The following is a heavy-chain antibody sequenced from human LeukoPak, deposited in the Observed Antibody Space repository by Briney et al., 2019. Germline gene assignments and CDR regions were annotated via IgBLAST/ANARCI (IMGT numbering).Heavy chain of an antibody. CDR3: ARERSPYYYDSSGYYRALAY. J-gene: IGHJ4*02. V-gene: IGHV4-34*01. CDR1: GGSISSYY. Sequence: SETLSLTCTVSGGSISSYYWSWIRQPPGKGLEWIGEINHSGSTNYNPSLKSRVTISVDTSKNQFSLKLSSVTAADTAVYYCARERSPYYYDSSGYYRALAYWGQGTLVTVSS. D-gene: IGHD3-22*01. CDR2: INHSGST.